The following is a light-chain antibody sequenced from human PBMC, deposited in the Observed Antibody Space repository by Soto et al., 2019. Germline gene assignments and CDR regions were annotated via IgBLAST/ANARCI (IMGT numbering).Light chain of an antibody. CDR1: SSNIGAGYD. CDR2: GNS. CDR3: ATWDDSLNGYV. Sequence: QSVLTQPPSVSGAPGQSVTISCTGSSSNIGAGYDVHWYRQLPGTAPKLLIYGNSNRPSGVPDRFSGSTSGTSASLAISGLRSEDESDYYCATWDDSLNGYVFGTGTKVTVL. J-gene: IGLJ1*01. V-gene: IGLV1-40*01.